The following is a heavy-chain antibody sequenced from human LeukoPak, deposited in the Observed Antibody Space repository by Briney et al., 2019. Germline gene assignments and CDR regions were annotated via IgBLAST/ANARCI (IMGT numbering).Heavy chain of an antibody. V-gene: IGHV4-59*01. CDR3: ARAIPGNPFDY. CDR1: GAAIRGSY. Sequence: ETLTLTCTVSGAAIRGSYWSWFRQPPGKGLDWIGHISNTGTTTYNPSLKSRVTISEYMSENQFSLSLSSVTAADTAVYYCARAIPGNPFDYWGQGALVTVSS. D-gene: IGHD1-20*01. J-gene: IGHJ4*02. CDR2: ISNTGTT.